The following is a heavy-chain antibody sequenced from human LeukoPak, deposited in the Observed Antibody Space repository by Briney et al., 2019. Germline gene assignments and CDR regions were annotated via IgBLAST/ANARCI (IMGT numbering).Heavy chain of an antibody. CDR3: ARDWAPGTTKKFDY. V-gene: IGHV3-23*01. CDR2: INTGGDPT. CDR1: GFNFGDFP. J-gene: IGHJ4*02. D-gene: IGHD1-1*01. Sequence: PGGSLRLSCAASGFNFGDFPMTWVRQAPGKGLEWVSSINTGGDPTSYADSVKGRFPISRDNSRSMVYLQANNLTIEDTAVYYCARDWAPGTTKKFDYWGQGTMVTVSS.